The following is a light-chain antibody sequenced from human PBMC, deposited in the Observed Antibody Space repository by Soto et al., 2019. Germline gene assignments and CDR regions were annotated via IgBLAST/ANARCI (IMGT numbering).Light chain of an antibody. CDR3: QQYGSSPQT. J-gene: IGKJ2*01. Sequence: VLTQSPGTLSLSPGERATLSCRASQSVSSSYLAWYQQKPGQAPRLLIYGASSRATGIPDRFSGSGSGTDFTLTISRLEPEDFAVYYCQQYGSSPQTFGQGTKLEIK. CDR1: QSVSSSY. V-gene: IGKV3-20*01. CDR2: GAS.